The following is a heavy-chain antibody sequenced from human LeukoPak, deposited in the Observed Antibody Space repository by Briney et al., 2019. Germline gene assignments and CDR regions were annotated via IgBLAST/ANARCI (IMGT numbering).Heavy chain of an antibody. CDR2: INPNSGGT. J-gene: IGHJ6*03. CDR3: ARGGLRYFDWLSSRYYYYMDV. V-gene: IGHV1-2*02. D-gene: IGHD3-9*01. CDR1: GYTFTGYY. Sequence: ASVKVSCKASGYTFTGYYMHWVRQAPGQGLEWMGWINPNSGGTNYAQKFQGRVTMTRDTSISTAYMELSRLRSDDTAVYYCARGGLRYFDWLSSRYYYYMDVWGKGTTVTVSS.